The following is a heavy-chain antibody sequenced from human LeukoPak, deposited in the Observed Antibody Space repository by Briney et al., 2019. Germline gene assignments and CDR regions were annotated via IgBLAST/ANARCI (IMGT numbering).Heavy chain of an antibody. CDR1: VYTFTAYY. CDR3: ARQLSPYAFDI. CDR2: INPNTGVT. V-gene: IGHV1-2*06. D-gene: IGHD5-18*01. Sequence: ASVKVSCKASVYTFTAYYMHWVRQAPGQGLEWMGRINPNTGVTNFAQRFQGRVTMTRDTSISTAYLELNRLTSDDMAVYYCARQLSPYAFDIWGQGTVVTVSS. J-gene: IGHJ3*02.